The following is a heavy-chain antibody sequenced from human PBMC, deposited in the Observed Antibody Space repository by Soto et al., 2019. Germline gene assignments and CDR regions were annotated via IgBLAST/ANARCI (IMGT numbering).Heavy chain of an antibody. CDR3: VRKEYSNDAFDI. CDR1: GGTFSSYT. J-gene: IGHJ3*02. V-gene: IGHV1-69*02. Sequence: QVQLVQSGAEVKKPGSSVKVSCKASGGTFSSYTISWVRQAPGQGLEWMGRIIPILGIANYAQKFQGRVTITADKSTSTAYMELSSLRSEDTAVYYCVRKEYSNDAFDIWGQGTMVNVFS. D-gene: IGHD4-4*01. CDR2: IIPILGIA.